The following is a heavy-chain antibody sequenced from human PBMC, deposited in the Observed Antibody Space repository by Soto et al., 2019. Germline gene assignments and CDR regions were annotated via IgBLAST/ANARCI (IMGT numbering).Heavy chain of an antibody. CDR1: GYTFTGYY. V-gene: IGHV1-2*04. CDR2: INPNSGGT. D-gene: IGHD3-10*01. Sequence: ASVKVSCKASGYTFTGYYMHWVRQAPGQGXEWMGWINPNSGGTNYAQKFQGWVTMTRDTSISTAYMELSRLRSDDTAVYYCARAGCYYGSGSSVHYYYYGMDVWGQGTTVTVSS. J-gene: IGHJ6*02. CDR3: ARAGCYYGSGSSVHYYYYGMDV.